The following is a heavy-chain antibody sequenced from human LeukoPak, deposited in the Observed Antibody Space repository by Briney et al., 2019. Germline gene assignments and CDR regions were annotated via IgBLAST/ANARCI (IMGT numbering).Heavy chain of an antibody. D-gene: IGHD2-2*02. J-gene: IGHJ6*02. CDR1: GGSISSGGYY. CDR3: ARERYIHWGYYCGMDV. CDR2: IYYSGST. V-gene: IGHV4-31*03. Sequence: PSQTLSLTCTVSGGSISSGGYYWSWIRQHPGKGLEWIGYIYYSGSTYYNPSLKSRVTISVDTSKNQFSLKLSSVTAADTAVYYCARERYIHWGYYCGMDVWGQGTTVTVSS.